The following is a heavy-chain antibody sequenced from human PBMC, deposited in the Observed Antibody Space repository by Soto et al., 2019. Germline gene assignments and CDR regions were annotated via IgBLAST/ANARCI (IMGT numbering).Heavy chain of an antibody. D-gene: IGHD3-10*01. J-gene: IGHJ6*01. V-gene: IGHV1-46*01. CDR3: ARYFGGANGVGHYCYGLEF. CDR1: GGTFTSKY. Sequence: ASVKVSCKASGGTFTSKYMHWVRQAPGQGLEWMGIINPSGGSTSYAQKFQGRVTMTRDTSTSTVYMELSSLRSEDTAVYYCARYFGGANGVGHYCYGLEFLGQRAT. CDR2: INPSGGST.